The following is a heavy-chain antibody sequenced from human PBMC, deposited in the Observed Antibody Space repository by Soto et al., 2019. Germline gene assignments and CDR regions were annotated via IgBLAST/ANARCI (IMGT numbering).Heavy chain of an antibody. CDR2: TYYSGST. CDR3: ARYIYDLGTYYYGMDV. Sequence: SETLSLTCTVSGGSISSSSYYWGWIRQPPGKGLEWIGSTYYSGSTYYNPSLKSRVTISVDTSKNQFSLKLSSVTAADTAVYYCARYIYDLGTYYYGMDVWGQGTTVTVSS. J-gene: IGHJ6*02. V-gene: IGHV4-39*01. D-gene: IGHD3-3*01. CDR1: GGSISSSSYY.